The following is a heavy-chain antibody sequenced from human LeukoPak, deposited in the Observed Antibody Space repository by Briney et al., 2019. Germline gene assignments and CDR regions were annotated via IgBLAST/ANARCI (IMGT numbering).Heavy chain of an antibody. CDR1: GFTFSSYW. Sequence: QAGGSLRLSCAASGFTFSSYWMSWVRQAPGKGLEWVANIKQDGSEKYYVDSVKGRFTISRDNAKNSLYLQMNSLRAEDTAVYYCARDSDGDYTPLNFDYWGQGTLVTVSS. D-gene: IGHD4-17*01. CDR2: IKQDGSEK. V-gene: IGHV3-7*01. CDR3: ARDSDGDYTPLNFDY. J-gene: IGHJ4*02.